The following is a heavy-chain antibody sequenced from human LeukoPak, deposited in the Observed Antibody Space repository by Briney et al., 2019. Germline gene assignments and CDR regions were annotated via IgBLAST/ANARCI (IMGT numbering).Heavy chain of an antibody. CDR1: GFTFSSYW. J-gene: IGHJ4*02. Sequence: QPGGSLRLSCAASGFTFSSYWMHWVRQAPGKGLVWVSRINSDGSSTSYADSVKGRFTISRDNAKNTLYLQMNSLRAEDTAVYYCAREPHFYYDSSGSEPYFDYWGQGTLVTVSS. D-gene: IGHD3-22*01. V-gene: IGHV3-74*01. CDR3: AREPHFYYDSSGSEPYFDY. CDR2: INSDGSST.